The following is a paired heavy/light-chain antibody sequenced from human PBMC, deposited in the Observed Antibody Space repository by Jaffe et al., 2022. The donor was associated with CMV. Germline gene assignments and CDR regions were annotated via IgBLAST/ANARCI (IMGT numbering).Light chain of an antibody. CDR2: GAS. CDR1: QSVSSN. J-gene: IGKJ4*01. CDR3: QQYDNWPSLT. Sequence: EIVMTQSPATLSVSPGERATLSCRASQSVSSNLAWYQQRPGQAPRLLIYGASSRATGIPARFSGSGSETEFTLTISSLQSEDFAVYYCQQYDNWPSLTFGGGTKVEIK. V-gene: IGKV3-15*01.
Heavy chain of an antibody. CDR3: ARLPRSPENLFTDYHISYYYYAMDV. V-gene: IGHV4-39*01. Sequence: QLQLQESGPGLVKPSETLSLSCTVSDASITSSHYYWGWIRQPPGKGLEWIGTVYYSGTTYYNPSLKSRLTISVDTTKNRFSLKLSSVTAADTAVYYCARLPRSPENLFTDYHISYYYYAMDVWGQGTTVTVSS. J-gene: IGHJ6*02. D-gene: IGHD2-21*01. CDR1: DASITSSHYY. CDR2: VYYSGTT.